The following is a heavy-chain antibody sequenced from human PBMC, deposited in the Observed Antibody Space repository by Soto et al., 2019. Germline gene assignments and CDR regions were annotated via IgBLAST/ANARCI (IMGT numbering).Heavy chain of an antibody. J-gene: IGHJ6*02. CDR3: ARYGYSSGWYLGTGMDV. Sequence: QVQLVQSGAEVKKPGASLKVSCQASGYSFSDYGIDWVRQAPGQGLAWVGWISTYNGNTNYAQKFQGRVTMPTDTSATTDYLGMRRRRSDDTAMDYCARYGYSSGWYLGTGMDVWGQGTPVTVSS. CDR1: GYSFSDYG. V-gene: IGHV1-18*04. D-gene: IGHD6-19*01. CDR2: ISTYNGNT.